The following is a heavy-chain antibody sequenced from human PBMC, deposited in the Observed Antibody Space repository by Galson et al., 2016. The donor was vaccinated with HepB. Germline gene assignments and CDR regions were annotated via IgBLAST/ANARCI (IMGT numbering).Heavy chain of an antibody. J-gene: IGHJ3*02. V-gene: IGHV1-69*13. CDR1: GGTFTSYA. CDR3: ARDTVDKGASDI. CDR2: IIPIFGSA. Sequence: SVKVSCKASGGTFTSYAISWVRQAPGQGPEWMGGIIPIFGSANYAEKFLGRLTITADESTSTAYMDLTSLESDDTAVYFFARDTVDKGASDIWGQGTMVTVSS. D-gene: IGHD5-12*01.